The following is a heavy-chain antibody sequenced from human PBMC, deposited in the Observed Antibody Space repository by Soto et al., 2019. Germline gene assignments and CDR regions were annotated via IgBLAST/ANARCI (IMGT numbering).Heavy chain of an antibody. CDR1: GGSISSGDYY. D-gene: IGHD1-7*01. J-gene: IGHJ4*02. CDR2: IYYSGST. CDR3: ARTEVAGTTGY. V-gene: IGHV4-30-4*01. Sequence: PPETLSLTCTVSGGSISSGDYYWSWIRQPPGKGLEWIGYIYYSGSTYYNPSLKSRVTISVDTSKNQFSLKLSSVTAADTAVYYCARTEVAGTTGYWGQGNLVTV.